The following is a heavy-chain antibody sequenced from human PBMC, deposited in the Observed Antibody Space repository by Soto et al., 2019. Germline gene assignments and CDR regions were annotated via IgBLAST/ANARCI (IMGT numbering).Heavy chain of an antibody. V-gene: IGHV4-4*02. CDR2: IYPSGST. CDR1: GGSISVNNW. Sequence: SETLSLTCAVSGGSISVNNWWSWVRQPPGKGLEWIGEIYPSGSTNYNPSLKSRVTISLDNSKNQFSLQLHSVTAADTAVHYCARESQRANWFDPWGQGTLVTVSS. CDR3: ARESQRANWFDP. J-gene: IGHJ5*02.